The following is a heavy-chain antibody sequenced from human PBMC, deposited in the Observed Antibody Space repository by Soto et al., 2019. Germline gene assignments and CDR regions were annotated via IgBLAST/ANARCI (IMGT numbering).Heavy chain of an antibody. D-gene: IGHD5-18*01. V-gene: IGHV1-69*01. CDR3: ATYFTAVAYFEN. CDR1: GDTLSYSA. CDR2: ITPSFGSP. J-gene: IGHJ4*02. Sequence: QVQLVQSGAEVRKPGSSVRISCTASGDTLSYSAIGWLRQAPGQGLEWMGGITPSFGSPVYARKFQGRVTTDEDHMILNNLRCDDTAKYFCATYFTAVAYFENWGQGTLVTVSS.